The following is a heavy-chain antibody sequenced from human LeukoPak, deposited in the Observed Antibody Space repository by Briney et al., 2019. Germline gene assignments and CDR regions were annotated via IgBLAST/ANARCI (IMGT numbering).Heavy chain of an antibody. J-gene: IGHJ4*02. CDR1: GFTFSSYG. D-gene: IGHD1-26*01. CDR3: TRAEGGSYDY. CDR2: ISSSDTI. V-gene: IGHV3-48*04. Sequence: PGGSLRLSCAASGFTFSSYGMNWVRQAPGKGLEWVSYISSSDTIYYADSVKGRFTISRDNAKNTLYLQMNSLRAEDTAVYYCTRAEGGSYDYWGQGTLVTVSS.